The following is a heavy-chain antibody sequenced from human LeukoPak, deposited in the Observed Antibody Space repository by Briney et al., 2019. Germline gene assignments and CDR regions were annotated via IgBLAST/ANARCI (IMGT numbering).Heavy chain of an antibody. D-gene: IGHD2-8*01. CDR2: IHQHGNEK. V-gene: IGHV3-7*01. CDR1: GFTFSNYW. J-gene: IGHJ4*02. CDR3: TTLNGPLFEY. Sequence: GGSLRLSCAASGFTFSNYWMSWVRQAPGKGLEWVASIHQHGNEKYFVDSVRGRFTISRDNAKNSLYLQMSSLRAEDTAVYYCTTLNGPLFEYWGQGTLVTVSS.